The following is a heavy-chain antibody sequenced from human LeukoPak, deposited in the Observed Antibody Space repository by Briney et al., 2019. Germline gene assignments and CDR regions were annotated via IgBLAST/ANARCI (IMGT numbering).Heavy chain of an antibody. Sequence: GGSLRLSCAASGFTFSSYSMNWVRQAPGKGLEWVLSISSSSSYIYYADSVKGRFTISRDNAKNSLYLQMNSLRAEDTAVYYCARDLAVSGSGTSKDVWGQGTTVTVSS. V-gene: IGHV3-21*01. D-gene: IGHD3-10*01. CDR1: GFTFSSYS. CDR2: ISSSSSYI. J-gene: IGHJ6*02. CDR3: ARDLAVSGSGTSKDV.